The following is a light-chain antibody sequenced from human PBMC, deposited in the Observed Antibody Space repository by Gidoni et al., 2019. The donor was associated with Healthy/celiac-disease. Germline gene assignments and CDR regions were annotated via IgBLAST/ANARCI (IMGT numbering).Light chain of an antibody. CDR1: SSNIGAGYD. CDR3: QSYDSSLSGYV. V-gene: IGLV1-40*01. Sequence: QSVLPQPPSVSEAPGQRVTISCTGSSSNIGAGYDVHWYQQLPGTAPKLLIYGNSNRPSGVPDRSSGSKSGTSAALAITGLQAEDEADYYCQSYDSSLSGYVFGTGTKVTVL. CDR2: GNS. J-gene: IGLJ1*01.